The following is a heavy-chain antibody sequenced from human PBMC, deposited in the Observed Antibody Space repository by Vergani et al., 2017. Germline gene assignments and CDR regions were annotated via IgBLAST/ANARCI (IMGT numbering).Heavy chain of an antibody. CDR1: GFTFSSYA. V-gene: IGHV3-23*01. J-gene: IGHJ4*02. D-gene: IGHD1-1*01. Sequence: EVQLLESGGGLVQPGGSLRLSCAAPGFTFSSYAMSWVRQAPGKGLEWVSAISGSGGSTYYADSVKGRFTISRDNSKNTLYLQMNSLRAEDTAVHYCAKYRNWNDGYFDYWGQGTLVTVSS. CDR3: AKYRNWNDGYFDY. CDR2: ISGSGGST.